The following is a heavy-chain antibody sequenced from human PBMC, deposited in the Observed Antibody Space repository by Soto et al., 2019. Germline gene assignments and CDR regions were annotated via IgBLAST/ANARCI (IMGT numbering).Heavy chain of an antibody. CDR3: ARDKQYYYDSSGHPLIYYYYGMDV. CDR2: TYYSGST. J-gene: IGHJ6*02. D-gene: IGHD3-22*01. V-gene: IGHV4-30-4*01. Sequence: PSETLSLTCTVSGGSISSGDYYWSWIRQPPGKGLEWIGYTYYSGSTYYNPSLKSRVTISVDTSKNQFSLKLSSVTAADTAVYYCARDKQYYYDSSGHPLIYYYYGMDVWGQGTTVTVSS. CDR1: GGSISSGDYY.